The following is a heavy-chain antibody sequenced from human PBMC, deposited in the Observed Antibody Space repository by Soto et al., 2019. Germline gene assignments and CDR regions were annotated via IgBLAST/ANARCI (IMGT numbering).Heavy chain of an antibody. V-gene: IGHV3-23*01. CDR3: AKGGYVDCSSTSCYLGYFDY. D-gene: IGHD2-2*01. Sequence: GGSLRLSCAASGFTFSSYAMSWVRQAPGKGLEWVSAISGSGGSTYYADSVKGRFTISRDNSKNTLYLQMNSLRAEDTAVYYCAKGGYVDCSSTSCYLGYFDYWGQGTLVTVSS. CDR2: ISGSGGST. J-gene: IGHJ4*02. CDR1: GFTFSSYA.